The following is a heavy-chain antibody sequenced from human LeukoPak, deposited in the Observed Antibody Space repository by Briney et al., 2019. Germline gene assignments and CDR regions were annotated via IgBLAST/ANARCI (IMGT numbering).Heavy chain of an antibody. D-gene: IGHD5-12*01. CDR3: ARARDYIVVDF. CDR2: LYSAGNT. V-gene: IGHV3-66*02. Sequence: GGSLRLSCAASGFTVSSNHINWVRKAPGGGLEWVSVLYSAGNTYYADSVKGRFTISRDNSKNTLFLQMDSLRAEDTAVYYCARARDYIVVDFWGQGTLVTVSS. CDR1: GFTVSSNH. J-gene: IGHJ4*02.